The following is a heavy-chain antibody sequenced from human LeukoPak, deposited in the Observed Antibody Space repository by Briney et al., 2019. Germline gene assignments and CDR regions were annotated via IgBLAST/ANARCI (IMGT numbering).Heavy chain of an antibody. D-gene: IGHD4-17*01. CDR2: ISSSSSTI. V-gene: IGHV3-48*04. Sequence: GGSLRLSCAASGFTFSSYSMNWVRQAPGKGLEWVSYISSSSSTIYYADSVKGRFTISRDNAKNSLYLQMKSLRAEDTAVYYCARVDDYGDWKIDYWGQGTLLTVSS. J-gene: IGHJ4*02. CDR3: ARVDDYGDWKIDY. CDR1: GFTFSSYS.